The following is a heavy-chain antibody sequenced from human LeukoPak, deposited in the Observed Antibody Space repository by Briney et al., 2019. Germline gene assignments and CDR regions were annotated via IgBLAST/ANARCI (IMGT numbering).Heavy chain of an antibody. J-gene: IGHJ6*03. CDR2: MNPNSGNT. D-gene: IGHD6-19*01. Sequence: ASGKVSCKASGYTFTIYDINWVRQATGQGLEWMGWMNPNSGNTGYAHKFHGRGTITRNTSISTDYMELNSLRSEDTAVYYCARGWAVASYYYYYYLEVWGKGTTVTGSS. V-gene: IGHV1-8*01. CDR3: ARGWAVASYYYYYYLEV. CDR1: GYTFTIYD.